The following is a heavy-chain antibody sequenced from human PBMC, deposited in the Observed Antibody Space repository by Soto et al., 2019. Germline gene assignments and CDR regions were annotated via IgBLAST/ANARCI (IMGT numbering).Heavy chain of an antibody. Sequence: GGSLRLSCAASGFTFSSYGMHWVRQAPGKGLEWVAVIWYDGSNKYYADSVEGRFTISRDNSKNTLYLQMNSLRAEDTAVYYCARLYCSGGSCHFDYWGQGTLVTVSS. D-gene: IGHD2-15*01. CDR1: GFTFSSYG. CDR3: ARLYCSGGSCHFDY. CDR2: IWYDGSNK. J-gene: IGHJ4*02. V-gene: IGHV3-33*01.